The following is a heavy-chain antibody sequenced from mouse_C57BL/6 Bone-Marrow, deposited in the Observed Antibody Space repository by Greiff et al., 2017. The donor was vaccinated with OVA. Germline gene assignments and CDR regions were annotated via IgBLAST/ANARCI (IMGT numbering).Heavy chain of an antibody. J-gene: IGHJ4*01. Sequence: EVMLVESGGGLVKPGGSLKLSCAASGFTFSDYGMHWVRQAPEKGLEWVAYISSGSSTIYYADTVKGRFTISRDNAKNTLFLQMTSLMSEDTAMYYCARTVVPPYYAMDYWGQGTSVTVSS. CDR1: GFTFSDYG. CDR2: ISSGSSTI. V-gene: IGHV5-17*01. D-gene: IGHD1-1*01. CDR3: ARTVVPPYYAMDY.